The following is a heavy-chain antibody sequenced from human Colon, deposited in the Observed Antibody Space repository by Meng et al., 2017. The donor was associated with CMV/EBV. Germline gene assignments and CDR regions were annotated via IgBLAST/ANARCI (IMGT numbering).Heavy chain of an antibody. CDR1: FTDYD. D-gene: IGHD1-26*01. CDR3: AGGRYSGSPPGPLDY. CDR2: AGGSARSGTVT. Sequence: FTDYDMNWIRQAPGKWLEWVSYAGGSARSGTVTYDADSVKGRFTSSRDNAKNILYLQMNDLRVEDTAVYYCAGGRYSGSPPGPLDYWGQGTLVTVSS. V-gene: IGHV3-11*04. J-gene: IGHJ4*02.